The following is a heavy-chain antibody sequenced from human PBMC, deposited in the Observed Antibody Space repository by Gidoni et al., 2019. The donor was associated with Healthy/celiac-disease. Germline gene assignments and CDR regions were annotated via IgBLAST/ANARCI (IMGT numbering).Heavy chain of an antibody. CDR3: ARDMVPYYFDY. Sequence: QVQLVESGGGLVKPGGSLRLACAASGFTFSDYYMSWIRHAPGKGLEWVSYISSSSSYTNYAYSVKGRFSISRDNAKNSLYLQMNSLRAEDTAVYYCARDMVPYYFDYWGQGTLVTVSS. J-gene: IGHJ4*02. CDR2: ISSSSSYT. V-gene: IGHV3-11*05. CDR1: GFTFSDYY. D-gene: IGHD2-8*01.